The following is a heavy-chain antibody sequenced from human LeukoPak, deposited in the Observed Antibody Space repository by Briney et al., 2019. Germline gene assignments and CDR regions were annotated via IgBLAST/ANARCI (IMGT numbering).Heavy chain of an antibody. CDR3: ARQGFVVVVAAPDY. CDR1: GYSFTSYW. Sequence: GESLKISCKGSGYSFTSYWISWVRQMPGKGLERMGRIDPSDSYTNYSPSFQGHVTISADKSISTAYLQWSSLKASDTAMYYCARQGFVVVVAAPDYWGQGTLVTVSS. D-gene: IGHD2-15*01. J-gene: IGHJ4*02. V-gene: IGHV5-10-1*01. CDR2: IDPSDSYT.